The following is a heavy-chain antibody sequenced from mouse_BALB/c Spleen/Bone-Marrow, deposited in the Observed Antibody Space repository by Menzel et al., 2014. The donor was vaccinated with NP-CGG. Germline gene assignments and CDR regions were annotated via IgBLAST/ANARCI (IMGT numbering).Heavy chain of an antibody. D-gene: IGHD1-1*01. CDR2: ISSGGGST. CDR3: ARQSRAWFAY. Sequence: DVMLVESGGGLVKPGGSLELSCAASGFAFSSYDMSWVRQTPEKRLEWVAYISSGGGSTYYPDTVKGRFTISRDNAKNTLYLQMSSLKSEDTAMYYCARQSRAWFAYWGQGTLVTVSA. J-gene: IGHJ3*01. V-gene: IGHV5-12-1*01. CDR1: GFAFSSYD.